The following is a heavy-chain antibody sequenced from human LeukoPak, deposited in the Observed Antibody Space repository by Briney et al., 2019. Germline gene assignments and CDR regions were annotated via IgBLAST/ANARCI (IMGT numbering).Heavy chain of an antibody. J-gene: IGHJ6*02. CDR2: ISSSSSYI. Sequence: PGGSLRLSCAASGFTFSSYSMNWVRQAPGKGLEWVSSISSSSSYIYYADSVKGRFTISRDNAKNSLYLQMNSLRAEDTAVYYCARVDTIAVAGTSLRPFYYYYGMDVWGQGTTVTVSS. CDR3: ARVDTIAVAGTSLRPFYYYYGMDV. V-gene: IGHV3-21*01. D-gene: IGHD6-19*01. CDR1: GFTFSSYS.